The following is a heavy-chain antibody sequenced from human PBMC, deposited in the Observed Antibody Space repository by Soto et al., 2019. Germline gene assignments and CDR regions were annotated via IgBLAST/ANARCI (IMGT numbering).Heavy chain of an antibody. CDR2: IIPIFGTA. J-gene: IGHJ5*02. V-gene: IGHV1-69*13. Sequence: SVEVSCKASGGTFSSYAISWVRQAPGQGLEWMGGIIPIFGTANYAQKFQGRVTITADESTSTAYMELSSLRSEDTAVYYCAATLLGYCSGGRCATIDPWGQGTLV. D-gene: IGHD2-15*01. CDR1: GGTFSSYA. CDR3: AATLLGYCSGGRCATIDP.